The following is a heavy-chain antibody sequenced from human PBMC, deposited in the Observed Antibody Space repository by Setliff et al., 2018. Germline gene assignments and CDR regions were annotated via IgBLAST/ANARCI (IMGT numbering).Heavy chain of an antibody. D-gene: IGHD3-16*01. Sequence: GGSLRLSCTASGFSYSNCWVSWVRQAPGKGLEWLASINPHASEKYYVDSVKGRFTISRDNAKNSLSLQMNSLTAEDTAVYYCAKSRPMIVPGAVDSWGQGTLVTVS. J-gene: IGHJ4*02. CDR1: GFSYSNCW. CDR2: INPHASEK. V-gene: IGHV3-7*01. CDR3: AKSRPMIVPGAVDS.